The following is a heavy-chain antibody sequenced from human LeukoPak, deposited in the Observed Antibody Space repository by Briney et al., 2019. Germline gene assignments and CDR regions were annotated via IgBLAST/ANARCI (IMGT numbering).Heavy chain of an antibody. CDR2: IYYSGST. Sequence: SETLSLTCTVSGGSISSSSYYWGWIRQPPGKGLEWIGSIYYSGSTYYNPSLKSRVTIYVDTSKNQFSLKLSSVTAADTAVYYCARDGSKKLGFDSWGQGTLVTVSS. J-gene: IGHJ4*02. D-gene: IGHD2-2*01. CDR1: GGSISSSSYY. CDR3: ARDGSKKLGFDS. V-gene: IGHV4-39*02.